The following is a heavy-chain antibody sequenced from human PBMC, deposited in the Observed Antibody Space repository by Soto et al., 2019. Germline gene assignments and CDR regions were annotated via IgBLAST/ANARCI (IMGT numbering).Heavy chain of an antibody. V-gene: IGHV1-8*01. CDR2: MNPNSGNT. CDR3: ARGGRSNWFAP. Sequence: QVQLVQSGAEVKKPGASVKDSCKASGYTFTSYDINWVRQATGQGLEWMGWMNPNSGNTGYAQKFQGRVTMTRNTSKGTAYMELSSLRPEDTAVYFYARGGRSNWFAPWGRGPLVTVSS. J-gene: IGHJ5*02. CDR1: GYTFTSYD.